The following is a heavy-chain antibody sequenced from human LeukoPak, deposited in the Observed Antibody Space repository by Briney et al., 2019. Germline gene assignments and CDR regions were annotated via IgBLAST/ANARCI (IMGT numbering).Heavy chain of an antibody. D-gene: IGHD3-10*01. CDR2: ISSGSSYI. CDR3: ATAITMVRGVPFDY. CDR1: GFMFSTYE. Sequence: GGSLRLSCAASGFMFSTYEMNWVRQAPGKGLEWVSSISSGSSYIYYADSVKGRFTISRDNAKNSLYLQMNSLRAEDTAVYYCATAITMVRGVPFDYWGQGTLVTVSS. J-gene: IGHJ4*02. V-gene: IGHV3-21*01.